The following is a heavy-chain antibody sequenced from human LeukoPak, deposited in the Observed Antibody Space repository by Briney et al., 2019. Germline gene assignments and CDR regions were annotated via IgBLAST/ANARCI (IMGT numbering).Heavy chain of an antibody. V-gene: IGHV3-11*01. CDR3: ASDSSGYFGP. CDR1: GFTFSDYY. CDR2: ISNTGSAM. Sequence: GGSLRLSCAASGFTFSDYYMNWIRQAPGRGLEWLSYISNTGSAMYYGDTVKGRFTISRDNAKNSLYLQMNSLRAEDTAVYYCASDSSGYFGPWGQGTLVTVSS. J-gene: IGHJ5*02. D-gene: IGHD3-22*01.